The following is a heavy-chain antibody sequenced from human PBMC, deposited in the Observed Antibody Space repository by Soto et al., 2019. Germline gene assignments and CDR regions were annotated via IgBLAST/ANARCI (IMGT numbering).Heavy chain of an antibody. CDR1: GGSFSGYY. Sequence: SETLSLTCAVYGGSFSGYYWSWIRQPPGKGREWIGEINHSGSTNYNPSLKSRVTISVDTSKNQFSLKLSSVTAADTAVYYCARGRGEANIVVVPAATGHYYYYYMDVWGKGTTVT. D-gene: IGHD2-2*01. J-gene: IGHJ6*03. CDR3: ARGRGEANIVVVPAATGHYYYYYMDV. CDR2: INHSGST. V-gene: IGHV4-34*01.